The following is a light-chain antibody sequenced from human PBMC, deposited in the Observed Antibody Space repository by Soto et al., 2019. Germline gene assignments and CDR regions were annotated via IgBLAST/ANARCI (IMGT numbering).Light chain of an antibody. Sequence: QSVLTQSPSASASLGASVKLTCTLSSGHSSYAIAWHQQQPEKGPRYLMKLNSDGSHSKGDGIPDRFSGSSSGAERYLTISSLQSEDEADYYCQTWGTVISVFGGGTKLTVL. CDR2: LNSDGSH. J-gene: IGLJ3*02. CDR1: SGHSSYA. V-gene: IGLV4-69*01. CDR3: QTWGTVISV.